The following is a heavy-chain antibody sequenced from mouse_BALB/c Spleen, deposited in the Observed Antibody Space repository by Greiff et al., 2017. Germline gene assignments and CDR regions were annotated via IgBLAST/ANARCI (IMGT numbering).Heavy chain of an antibody. D-gene: IGHD2-10*01. CDR3: ARSYYGNYYYAMDY. J-gene: IGHJ4*01. V-gene: IGHV5-6-3*01. CDR2: INSNGGST. CDR1: GFTFSSYG. Sequence: EVKLMESGGGLVQPGGSLKLSCAASGFTFSSYGMSWVRQTPDKRLELVATINSNGGSTYYPDSVKGRFTISRDNAKNTLYLQMSSLKSEDTAMYYCARSYYGNYYYAMDYWGQGTSVTVSS.